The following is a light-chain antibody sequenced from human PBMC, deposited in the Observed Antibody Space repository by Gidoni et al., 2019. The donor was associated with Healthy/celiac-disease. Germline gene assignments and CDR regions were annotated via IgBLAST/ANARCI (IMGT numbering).Light chain of an antibody. Sequence: FMLTQPHSVSESPGKTVTISCTRSSGSIASNYVQWYQQRPGSSPTTVIYEDNQRPPGVPDRFSGSIDSSSNSASLTISGLKTEDEADYYCQSYDSSNWVFGGGTKLTVL. J-gene: IGLJ3*02. CDR3: QSYDSSNWV. V-gene: IGLV6-57*01. CDR2: EDN. CDR1: SGSIASNY.